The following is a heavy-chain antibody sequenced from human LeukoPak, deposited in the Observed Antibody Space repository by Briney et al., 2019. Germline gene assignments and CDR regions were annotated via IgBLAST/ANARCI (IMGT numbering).Heavy chain of an antibody. Sequence: KPSETLSLTCAVYGGSFSGYYWSWIRQPPGKGLEWIGEINHSGSTNYNPSLKSRVIISADTSKNQFSLKLSSVTAADTAVYHCVRQAGYFDYWGQGTLVTVSS. CDR2: INHSGST. V-gene: IGHV4-34*01. CDR3: VRQAGYFDY. CDR1: GGSFSGYY. J-gene: IGHJ4*02.